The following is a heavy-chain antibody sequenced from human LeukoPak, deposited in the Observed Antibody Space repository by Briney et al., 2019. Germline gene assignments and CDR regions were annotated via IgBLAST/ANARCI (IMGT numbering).Heavy chain of an antibody. J-gene: IGHJ4*02. CDR1: GFTFSSYS. CDR3: ASIYGSGSWRDY. D-gene: IGHD3-10*01. CDR2: ISSSSSYI. V-gene: IGHV3-21*01. Sequence: GGSLRLSCAASGFTFSSYSMNWVRQAPGKGLEWVSSISSSSSYIYYADSVKGRFTIPRDNAKNSLYLQMNSLRAEDTAVYYCASIYGSGSWRDYWGQGTLVTVSS.